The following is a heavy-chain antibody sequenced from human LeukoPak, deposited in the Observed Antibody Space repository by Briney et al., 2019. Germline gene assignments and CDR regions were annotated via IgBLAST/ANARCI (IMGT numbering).Heavy chain of an antibody. CDR2: ISYDGSNK. V-gene: IGHV3-30*03. CDR3: PAWLTAFDI. CDR1: GFTFSSYG. D-gene: IGHD5-12*01. J-gene: IGHJ3*02. Sequence: GRSLRLSCAASGFTFSSYGMHWVRQAPGKGLEWVAVISYDGSNKYYADSVKGRFTISRDNSKNTLYLQMNSLRAEDTAVYYCPAWLTAFDIWGQGTMVTVSS.